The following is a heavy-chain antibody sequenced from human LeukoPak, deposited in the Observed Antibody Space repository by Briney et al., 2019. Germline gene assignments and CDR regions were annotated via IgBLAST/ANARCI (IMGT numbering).Heavy chain of an antibody. J-gene: IGHJ4*02. CDR1: GFTVSSNY. Sequence: GGSLRLSCAASGFTVSSNYMSWVRQAPGKGLEWVSVIYSGGSTYYADSVKGRFTISRDNSKNTLYLQMNSLRAEDTAVYYCARLRVRGYGYGPWEGPTWLDYWGQGTLVTVSS. CDR2: IYSGGST. CDR3: ARLRVRGYGYGPWEGPTWLDY. D-gene: IGHD5-18*01. V-gene: IGHV3-66*01.